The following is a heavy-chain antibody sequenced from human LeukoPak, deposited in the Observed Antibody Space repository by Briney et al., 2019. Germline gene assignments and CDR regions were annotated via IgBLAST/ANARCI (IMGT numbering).Heavy chain of an antibody. J-gene: IGHJ5*02. CDR3: ARDPALGYTSGWYNWFDP. CDR2: ISAYNGNT. D-gene: IGHD6-19*01. Sequence: GASVKVSCEASGYTFTSYGISWVRQAPGQGLEWMGWISAYNGNTNYAQKLQGRVTMTTDTSTSTAYMELRSLRSDDTAVYYCARDPALGYTSGWYNWFDPWGQGTLVTASS. CDR1: GYTFTSYG. V-gene: IGHV1-18*01.